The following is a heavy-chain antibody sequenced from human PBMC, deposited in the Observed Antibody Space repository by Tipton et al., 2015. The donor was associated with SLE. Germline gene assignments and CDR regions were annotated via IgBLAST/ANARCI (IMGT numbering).Heavy chain of an antibody. CDR2: IYSGGST. CDR1: GFTVSSNY. Sequence: SLRLSCAASGFTVSSNYMSWVRQAPGKGLEWVSVIYSGGSTYYADSVKGRFTISRDNSKNTLYLQMNSLRAEDTAVYYCARDLEGAYAFDIWGQGTMVTVSS. V-gene: IGHV3-66*02. CDR3: ARDLEGAYAFDI. J-gene: IGHJ3*02.